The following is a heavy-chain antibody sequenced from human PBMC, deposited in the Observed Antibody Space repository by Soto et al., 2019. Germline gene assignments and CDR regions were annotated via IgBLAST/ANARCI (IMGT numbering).Heavy chain of an antibody. V-gene: IGHV1-18*01. CDR3: ARDRSGWYVGCYYYGMDV. CDR2: ISAYNGNT. Sequence: ASVKVSCKASGYTFTSYGISWVRQAPGQGLEWMGWISAYNGNTNYAQKLQGRVTMTTDTSTSTAYMELRSLRSDDTAVYYCARDRSGWYVGCYYYGMDVWGQGTTVTVSS. J-gene: IGHJ6*02. D-gene: IGHD6-19*01. CDR1: GYTFTSYG.